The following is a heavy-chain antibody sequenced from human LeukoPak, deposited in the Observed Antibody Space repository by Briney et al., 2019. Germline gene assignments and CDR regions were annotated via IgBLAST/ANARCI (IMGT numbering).Heavy chain of an antibody. CDR3: AKRSYGFSYYFDY. V-gene: IGHV3-23*01. CDR1: GFTFSSYA. D-gene: IGHD5-18*01. CDR2: ISGSGGST. Sequence: GGSLRLSCAASGFTFSSYAMSWVRQAPGKGLEWISTISGSGGSTYYADSVKGRFTISRDNSKNTLYLQMNSLRAEDTAVYYCAKRSYGFSYYFDYWGQGTLVTVSS. J-gene: IGHJ4*02.